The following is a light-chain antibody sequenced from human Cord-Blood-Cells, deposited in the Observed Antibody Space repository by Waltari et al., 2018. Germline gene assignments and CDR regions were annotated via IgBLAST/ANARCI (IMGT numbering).Light chain of an antibody. CDR3: QSYDSSNSWV. CDR2: EDN. CDR1: SGSIASNY. Sequence: NFLLTQPHFVSESPGKTVTISCTRGSGSIASNYVQWYQQRPGSSPTTVIYEDNQRPSGVPDRFSGSIDSSSNSASLTISGLKTEDEADYYCQSYDSSNSWVFGGGTKLTVL. J-gene: IGLJ3*02. V-gene: IGLV6-57*01.